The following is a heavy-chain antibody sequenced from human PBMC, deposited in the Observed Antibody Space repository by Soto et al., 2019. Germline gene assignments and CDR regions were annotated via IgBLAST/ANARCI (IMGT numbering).Heavy chain of an antibody. J-gene: IGHJ6*02. V-gene: IGHV1-69*08. Sequence: QVQLVQSGAEVKKPGSSVKVSCKASGGTFSRYSITWVRQAPGHGLEWIGRIIPIFCIASYAQKFQGRVTITVDESTSTAYMELSSLRSDDTAVYYCAREDRDRETGLVPAAIDGMDVWGQGTTVTVSS. CDR1: GGTFSRYS. D-gene: IGHD2-2*01. CDR2: IIPIFCIA. CDR3: AREDRDRETGLVPAAIDGMDV.